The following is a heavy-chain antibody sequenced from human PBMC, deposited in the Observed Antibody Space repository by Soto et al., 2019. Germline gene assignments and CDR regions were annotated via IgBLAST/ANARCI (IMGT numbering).Heavy chain of an antibody. Sequence: YWSGCRLLLGKKMEWIGEINHSGSTNYNPSLKSRVTISVDTSKNQFSLKLSSVTAADTAVYYCARGRKRITIFGVVITQYYYYGMDVWCQGTTVT. CDR2: INHSGST. D-gene: IGHD3-3*01. CDR3: ARGRKRITIFGVVITQYYYYGMDV. CDR1: Y. J-gene: IGHJ6*02. V-gene: IGHV4-34*01.